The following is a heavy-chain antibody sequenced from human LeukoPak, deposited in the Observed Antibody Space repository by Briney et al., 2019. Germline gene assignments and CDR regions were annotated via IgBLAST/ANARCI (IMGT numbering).Heavy chain of an antibody. CDR2: INPNSGGT. CDR1: GYTFTGYY. Sequence: ASVKVSCKASGYTFTGYYMHWVRQAPGQGPEWMGWINPNSGGTNYAQKFQGRVTMTRDTSISTDYMELSRLTSDDTAVYYCARDHRDGTDYWGQGTLVTVSS. CDR3: ARDHRDGTDY. V-gene: IGHV1-2*02. J-gene: IGHJ4*02.